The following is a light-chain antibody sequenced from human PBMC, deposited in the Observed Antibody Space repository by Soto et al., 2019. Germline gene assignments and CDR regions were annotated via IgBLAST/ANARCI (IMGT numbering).Light chain of an antibody. CDR2: DAS. V-gene: IGKV1-5*01. CDR1: QSISSW. CDR3: QQYNSYWT. J-gene: IGKJ1*01. Sequence: DLQMTQSPSTLSASVGDRVTITCRASQSISSWLAWYQQKPGKAPKLLIYDASSLESGVPSRFSGSGSGTEFTLTISSLQPDDFATYYCQQYNSYWTFGQGTKV.